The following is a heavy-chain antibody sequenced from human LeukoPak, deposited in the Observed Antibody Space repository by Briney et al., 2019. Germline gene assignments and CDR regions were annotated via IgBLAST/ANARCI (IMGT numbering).Heavy chain of an antibody. V-gene: IGHV4-30-2*01. CDR3: ARTVRYLDY. J-gene: IGHJ4*02. D-gene: IGHD3-3*01. CDR2: IYHSGST. CDR1: GGSISSGGYS. Sequence: SQTRSLTCAVSGGSISSGGYSWSWIRQPPGKGLEWIGYIYHSGSTYYNPSLKSRVTISVDRSKNQFSLKLSSVTAADTAVYYCARTVRYLDYWGQGTLVTVSS.